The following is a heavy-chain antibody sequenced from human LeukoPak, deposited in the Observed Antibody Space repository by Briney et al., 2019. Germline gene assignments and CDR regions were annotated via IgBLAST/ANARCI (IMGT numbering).Heavy chain of an antibody. CDR3: ARDPFNGSGSYYYLY. J-gene: IGHJ4*02. Sequence: GGSLRLSCAASGFTFSSYWMSWVRQAPGKGLEWVANIKQDGSEKYYVDSVKGRFTISRDNAKNSLYLQMNSLRAEDTDVYYCARDPFNGSGSYYYLYWGQGTLVTVSS. V-gene: IGHV3-7*01. D-gene: IGHD3-10*01. CDR1: GFTFSSYW. CDR2: IKQDGSEK.